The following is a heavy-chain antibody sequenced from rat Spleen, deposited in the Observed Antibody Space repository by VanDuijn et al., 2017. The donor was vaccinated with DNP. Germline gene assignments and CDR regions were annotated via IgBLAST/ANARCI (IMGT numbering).Heavy chain of an antibody. CDR1: GFTFSDYA. CDR2: ISYDDYRT. CDR3: ARDNHGTYGAMDA. D-gene: IGHD1-11*01. Sequence: EVQLVESGGGLVQPGRSLKLSCAASGFTFSDYAMAWVRQAPKKGLEWVATISYDDYRTYYRDSVKGRFTISRDTAKSTLYLQMDSLRSEDTATYYCARDNHGTYGAMDAWGQGTSVTVSS. V-gene: IGHV5-17*01. J-gene: IGHJ4*01.